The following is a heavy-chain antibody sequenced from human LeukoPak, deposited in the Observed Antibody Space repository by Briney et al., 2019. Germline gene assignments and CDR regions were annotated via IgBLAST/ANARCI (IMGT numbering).Heavy chain of an antibody. V-gene: IGHV1-24*01. D-gene: IGHD1-7*01. CDR1: GYTLTELS. J-gene: IGHJ4*02. Sequence: AASVTVSCKVSGYTLTELSMHWVRQAPGKGLEWMGGFDPEDGETIYAQKFQGRVTMTEDTSTDTAYMELSSLRSEDTAVYYCATAVGLELRPFDYWGQGTLVTVSS. CDR3: ATAVGLELRPFDY. CDR2: FDPEDGET.